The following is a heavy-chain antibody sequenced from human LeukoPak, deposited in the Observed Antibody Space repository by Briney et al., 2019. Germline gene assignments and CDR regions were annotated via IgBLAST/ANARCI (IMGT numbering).Heavy chain of an antibody. Sequence: ASVKVSCKASGYTFTRYYLHWVRQAPGQGLEWMGIINPSGGRTNNAQQFQGRVTMTRDTSTSIVYMQLSSLRSEDTAVYYCARDLAIAAAPYGMDVWGQGTTVTVSS. CDR2: INPSGGRT. V-gene: IGHV1-46*01. J-gene: IGHJ6*02. D-gene: IGHD6-13*01. CDR3: ARDLAIAAAPYGMDV. CDR1: GYTFTRYY.